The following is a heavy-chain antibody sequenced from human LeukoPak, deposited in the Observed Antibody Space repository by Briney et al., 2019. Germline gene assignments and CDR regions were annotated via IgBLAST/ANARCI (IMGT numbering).Heavy chain of an antibody. Sequence: ASVKVSCKVSGYTLTELSMHWVRQAPGKGLEWMGGFYPEDGETIYAQKFQGRVTMTEDTSTDTAYMELSSLRSEDTAVYYCATRSDSSGYSLDYWGQGTLVTVSS. CDR2: FYPEDGET. D-gene: IGHD3-22*01. V-gene: IGHV1-24*01. CDR1: GYTLTELS. J-gene: IGHJ4*02. CDR3: ATRSDSSGYSLDY.